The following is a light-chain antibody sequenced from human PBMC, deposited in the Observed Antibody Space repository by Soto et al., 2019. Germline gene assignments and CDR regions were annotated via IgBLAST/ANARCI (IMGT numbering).Light chain of an antibody. Sequence: IAMTQSPATLSVSPGERATLSCRASQSVSSNLAWYQQKPGQAPRLLIYGASTRATGIPARFSGSGSGTEFTLSISSLQSEDFAVYYCQQYNKWPPLTFGGGTEVEMK. V-gene: IGKV3-15*01. CDR3: QQYNKWPPLT. CDR1: QSVSSN. CDR2: GAS. J-gene: IGKJ4*01.